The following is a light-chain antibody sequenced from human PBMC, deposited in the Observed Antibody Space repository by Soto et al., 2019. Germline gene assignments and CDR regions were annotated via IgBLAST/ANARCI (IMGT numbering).Light chain of an antibody. CDR3: SSYAGTNIHYV. Sequence: QSALTQPPSASGSPGQSVTISCTGTSSDVGGYNYVSWYQQHPGKAPKLMIYDVSKRPSGVPDRFSGSKSGNTASLTVSGLQAEDEADYYGSSYAGTNIHYVFGTGTKLTVL. J-gene: IGLJ1*01. V-gene: IGLV2-8*01. CDR1: SSDVGGYNY. CDR2: DVS.